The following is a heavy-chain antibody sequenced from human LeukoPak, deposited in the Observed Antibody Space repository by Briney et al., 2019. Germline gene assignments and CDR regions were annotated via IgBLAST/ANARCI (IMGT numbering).Heavy chain of an antibody. CDR1: GFTFSSYE. V-gene: IGHV3-23*01. Sequence: GGSLRLSCAASGFTFSSYEMNWVRQAPGKGLEWVSAISGSGGSTYYADSVKGRFTISRDNSKNTLYLQMNSLRAEDTAVYYCAKDKAYYDFWSGYFYGMDVWGQGTTVTVSS. CDR2: ISGSGGST. CDR3: AKDKAYYDFWSGYFYGMDV. D-gene: IGHD3-3*01. J-gene: IGHJ6*02.